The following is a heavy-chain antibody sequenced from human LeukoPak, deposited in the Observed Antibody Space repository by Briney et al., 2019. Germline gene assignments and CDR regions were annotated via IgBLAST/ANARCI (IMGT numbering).Heavy chain of an antibody. CDR2: INHSGST. J-gene: IGHJ5*02. D-gene: IGHD5-24*01. CDR3: AKGLQLGWFDP. V-gene: IGHV4-34*01. CDR1: GGSFSGYY. Sequence: PSETLSLTCAVYGGSFSGYYWSWIRQPPGKGLEWIGEINHSGSTNYNPSLKSRVTISVETSKNQFSLKLSSVTAADTAVYYCAKGLQLGWFDPWGQGTLVTVSS.